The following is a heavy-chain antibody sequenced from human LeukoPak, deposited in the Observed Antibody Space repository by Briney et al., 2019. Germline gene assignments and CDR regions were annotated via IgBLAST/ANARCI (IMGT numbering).Heavy chain of an antibody. V-gene: IGHV3-23*01. CDR2: IGCDGGIT. J-gene: IGHJ2*01. CDR3: AKALNYWYFDL. CDR1: GFTLSNYD. Sequence: AESLRLSCAASGFTLSNYDMSWVRQAPGKGLEWVAAIGCDGGITYSDSVKGRFTISRETSKNKLSLQMSSLRAEDTATYYCAKALNYWYFDLWGRGNLVTVSS.